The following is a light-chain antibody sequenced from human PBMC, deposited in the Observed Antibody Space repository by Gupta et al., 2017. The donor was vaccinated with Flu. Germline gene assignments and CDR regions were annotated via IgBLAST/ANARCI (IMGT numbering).Light chain of an antibody. CDR2: GAS. Sequence: EIVMTQSPATLSVSPGERATLSCRASQSVRSNLAWYQQKPGQTPRLLIYGASTRATGIPARFSGSGYGTEFTLTISSLQSEDFAVYYCQHYNNWPPYTFGQGTKLEIK. CDR1: QSVRSN. V-gene: IGKV3-15*01. J-gene: IGKJ2*01. CDR3: QHYNNWPPYT.